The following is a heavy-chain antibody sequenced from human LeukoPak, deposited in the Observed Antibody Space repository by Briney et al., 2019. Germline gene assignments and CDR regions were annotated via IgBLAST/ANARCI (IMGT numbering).Heavy chain of an antibody. J-gene: IGHJ5*02. D-gene: IGHD1-26*01. CDR2: MNPNSGNT. V-gene: IGHV1-8*01. Sequence: ASVKVSCKASGYTFTSYDINWVRQATGQGLEWMGWMNPNSGNTGYAQKFQGRVTMTRNTSISTAYMELSSLRSEDTAVYYCARGESWSYYGVNWFDPWGQGTLVTVSS. CDR3: ARGESWSYYGVNWFDP. CDR1: GYTFTSYD.